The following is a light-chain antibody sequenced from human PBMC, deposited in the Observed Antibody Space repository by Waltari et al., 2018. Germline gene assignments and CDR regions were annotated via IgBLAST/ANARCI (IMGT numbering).Light chain of an antibody. J-gene: IGKJ5*01. CDR3: QQYNRWPPIT. Sequence: EIVMTPSPATLSVSHGGTATLSCRASQSVSSNVAWYQKKPGQAPRLLIYDASTRATSIPAKFRGSGSGTEFTLTISSLQSEDFAVYYCQQYNRWPPITFGHGTRLEIK. CDR1: QSVSSN. V-gene: IGKV3-15*01. CDR2: DAS.